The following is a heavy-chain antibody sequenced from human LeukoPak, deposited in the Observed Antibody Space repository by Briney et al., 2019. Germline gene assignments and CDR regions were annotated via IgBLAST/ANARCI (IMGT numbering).Heavy chain of an antibody. Sequence: GESLKISCKGSGYSFTSYWISWVRQMPGKGLEWVGRIDPSDSYTNYSPSFQGHVTISADKSISTAYLQWSSLKASDTATYYCARHQRSYYYGSGSLDRGMDVWGKGTTVTVSS. J-gene: IGHJ6*04. CDR3: ARHQRSYYYGSGSLDRGMDV. CDR1: GYSFTSYW. CDR2: IDPSDSYT. D-gene: IGHD3-10*01. V-gene: IGHV5-10-1*01.